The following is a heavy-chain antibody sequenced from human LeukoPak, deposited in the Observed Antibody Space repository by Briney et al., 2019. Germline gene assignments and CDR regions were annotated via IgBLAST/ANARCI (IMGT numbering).Heavy chain of an antibody. CDR1: GFTFSSYA. D-gene: IGHD3-22*01. J-gene: IGHJ4*02. CDR2: ISGSGGST. CDR3: AKDVADYYDSSGSAGY. V-gene: IGHV3-23*01. Sequence: PGGSLRLSCAASGFTFSSYAMSWVRQAPGKGLEWVSAISGSGGSTYYADSVKGRFTISRDNSKNTLYLQMNSLRAEDTAVYYCAKDVADYYDSSGSAGYWGQGTLVTVSS.